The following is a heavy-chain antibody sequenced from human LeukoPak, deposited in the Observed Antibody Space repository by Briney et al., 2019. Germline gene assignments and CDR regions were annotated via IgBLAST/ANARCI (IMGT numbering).Heavy chain of an antibody. CDR2: IQQDGSDK. J-gene: IGHJ4*02. D-gene: IGHD2-2*03. Sequence: GGSLRLSCAASGFTFSSHWMSWVRQAPGKGLEWVANIQQDGSDKNYVDSVKGRFTISRDNAKKSLSLQMNSLRAEDTAVYYCAKDRIGYCSSASCPYDYWGQGTLVTVSS. V-gene: IGHV3-7*01. CDR3: AKDRIGYCSSASCPYDY. CDR1: GFTFSSHW.